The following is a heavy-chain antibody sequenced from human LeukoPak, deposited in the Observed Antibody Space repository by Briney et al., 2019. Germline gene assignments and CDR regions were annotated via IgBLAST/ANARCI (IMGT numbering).Heavy chain of an antibody. D-gene: IGHD4-23*01. CDR1: GGSISSSSYY. J-gene: IGHJ4*02. Sequence: SETLSLTCTVSGGSISSSSYYWGWIRQPPGKGLEGIGSIYYSGSTYYNPSLKSRVTISVDTSKNQFSLKLSSVTAADTAVYYCARGARNGGPPTDYWGQGTLVTVSS. CDR2: IYYSGST. V-gene: IGHV4-39*07. CDR3: ARGARNGGPPTDY.